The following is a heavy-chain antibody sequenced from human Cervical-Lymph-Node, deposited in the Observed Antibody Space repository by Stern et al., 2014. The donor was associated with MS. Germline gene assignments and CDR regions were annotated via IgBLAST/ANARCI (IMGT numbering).Heavy chain of an antibody. J-gene: IGHJ2*01. CDR3: ARVKWYFDL. CDR2: VHTRGDT. Sequence: QVQLVESGPGLVRPSGTLSLTCGVSGDSISGSTDWWGWVRQPPGKGLEWIGVVHTRGDTNYNPSLKSRVPIAADTANNPVALNLTSVTAADTAVYYCARVKWYFDLWGRGTLVTVSS. V-gene: IGHV4-4*02. CDR1: GDSISGSTDW. D-gene: IGHD2-21*01.